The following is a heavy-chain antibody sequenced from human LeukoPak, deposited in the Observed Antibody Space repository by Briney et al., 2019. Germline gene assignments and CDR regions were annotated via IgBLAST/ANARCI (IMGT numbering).Heavy chain of an antibody. D-gene: IGHD3-22*01. CDR1: GGSISSSSYY. Sequence: PSETLSLTCTVSGGSISSSSYYWGWIRQPPGKGLEWIGSIYYSGSTNYNPSLKSRVTMSVDTSKNQFSLKLSSVTAADTAVYYCARDTYYYDSSGYSAFDIWGQGTMVTVSS. CDR3: ARDTYYYDSSGYSAFDI. V-gene: IGHV4-39*07. J-gene: IGHJ3*02. CDR2: IYYSGST.